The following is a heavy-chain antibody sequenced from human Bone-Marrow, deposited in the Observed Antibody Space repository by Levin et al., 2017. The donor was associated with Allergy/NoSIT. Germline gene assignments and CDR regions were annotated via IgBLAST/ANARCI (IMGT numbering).Heavy chain of an antibody. D-gene: IGHD1-1*01. CDR3: ARDLAAWTNDY. J-gene: IGHJ4*02. V-gene: IGHV1-2*02. CDR2: MNAKSGGT. CDR1: GYTFTDYY. Sequence: GESLKISCKASGYTFTDYYIHWVRQAPGQGLEWMGWMNAKSGGTNSAPKFQGRVTMTRDTSISTAYMELSSLTSDDTAVYFCARDLAAWTNDYWGQGTLVTVSS.